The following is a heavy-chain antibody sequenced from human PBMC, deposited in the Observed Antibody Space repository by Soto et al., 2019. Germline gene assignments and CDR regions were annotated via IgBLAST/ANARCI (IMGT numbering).Heavy chain of an antibody. CDR1: GFTFSDYY. J-gene: IGHJ6*02. Sequence: GGSLRLSCAVSGFTFSDYYMSWVRQAPGKGLEWISYISSTSTYTNYADSVKGRLTISRDNAKNSLYLQMNSLRAEDTAVYYCASAPLGYCTNGVCSHGMDVWGQGTTVTVSS. D-gene: IGHD2-8*01. CDR2: ISSTSTYT. CDR3: ASAPLGYCTNGVCSHGMDV. V-gene: IGHV3-11*06.